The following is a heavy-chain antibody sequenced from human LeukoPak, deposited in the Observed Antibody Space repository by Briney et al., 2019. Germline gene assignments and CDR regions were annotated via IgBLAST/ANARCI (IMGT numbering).Heavy chain of an antibody. CDR3: ARGHGSGYYFFDY. J-gene: IGHJ4*02. CDR1: GGSFSRYY. V-gene: IGHV4-34*01. D-gene: IGHD3-22*01. CDR2: INHSGST. Sequence: SETLSLTCAVYGGSFSRYYWSWIRQPPGKGLEWIGEINHSGSTNYNPSLKSRVTISVDTSKNQFSLKLSSVTAADTAVYYCARGHGSGYYFFDYWGQGTLVTVSS.